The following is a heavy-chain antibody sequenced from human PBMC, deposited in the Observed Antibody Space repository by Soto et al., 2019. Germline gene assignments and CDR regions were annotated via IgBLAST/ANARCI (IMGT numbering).Heavy chain of an antibody. CDR1: GYSFTSYD. J-gene: IGHJ4*01. D-gene: IGHD1-20*01. Sequence: QVQLVQSGAEVKKPGASVKVSCKASGYSFTSYDINWVRQASGQGLEWLGWVTPISGGTGYAQEFQGRVSMTRYTSTSTAYVEMSSLTYEDSAIYYCAINKWNTGDVDYWGHGTLVTVSS. V-gene: IGHV1-8*01. CDR3: AINKWNTGDVDY. CDR2: VTPISGGT.